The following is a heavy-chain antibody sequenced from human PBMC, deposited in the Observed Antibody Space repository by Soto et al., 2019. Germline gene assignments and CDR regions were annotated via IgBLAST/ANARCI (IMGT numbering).Heavy chain of an antibody. D-gene: IGHD3-3*01. Sequence: GGSLRLSCAASGFTFSSYAMSWVRQAPGKGLEWVSAISGSGGSTYYADSVKGRFTISRDNSKNTLYLQMNSLRAEDTAVYYCAKVTYYDFWSGYYFDYWGQGTLVTVSS. CDR1: GFTFSSYA. J-gene: IGHJ4*02. CDR2: ISGSGGST. V-gene: IGHV3-23*01. CDR3: AKVTYYDFWSGYYFDY.